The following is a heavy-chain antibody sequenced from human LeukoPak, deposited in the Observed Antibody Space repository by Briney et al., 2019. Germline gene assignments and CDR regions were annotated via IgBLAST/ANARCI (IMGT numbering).Heavy chain of an antibody. CDR1: GFTFNTYG. CDR2: IWDDGSNE. V-gene: IGHV3-33*01. D-gene: IGHD1-26*01. CDR3: ARGGLTIAEATTSWYLDY. J-gene: IGHJ4*02. Sequence: PGGSLRLSCAASGFTFNTYGMHWVRQAQGKGLEWVALIWDDGSNENYADSVKGRFTISRDNSRNTLYLQMNSLRGEDTAVYYCARGGLTIAEATTSWYLDYWGQGTLVTVSS.